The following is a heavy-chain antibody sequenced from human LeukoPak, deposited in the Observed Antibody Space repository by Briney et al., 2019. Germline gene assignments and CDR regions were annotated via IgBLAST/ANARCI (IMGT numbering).Heavy chain of an antibody. V-gene: IGHV3-30*04. J-gene: IGHJ4*02. CDR1: GFTFSSYA. CDR2: ISYDGSNK. D-gene: IGHD3-22*01. CDR3: AREAYDSSGYYYGFDY. Sequence: LSGGSLRLSCAASGFTFSSYAMHWVRQAPGKGLEWVAVISYDGSNKYYADSAKGRFTISRDNSKNTLYLQMNSLRAGDTAVYYCAREAYDSSGYYYGFDYWGQGTLVTVSS.